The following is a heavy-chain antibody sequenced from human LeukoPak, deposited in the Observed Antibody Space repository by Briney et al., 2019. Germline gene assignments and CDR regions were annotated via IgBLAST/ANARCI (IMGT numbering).Heavy chain of an antibody. CDR1: GSTFSSYS. V-gene: IGHV3-48*04. D-gene: IGHD2/OR15-2a*01. Sequence: GGSLRLSCAASGSTFSSYSMNWVRQAPGKGLEWVSYIISSSSTIYYADSVKGRFTISRDNAKNSLYLQMNSLRAEDTAVYYCARDFPSTTFRKNELTDYWGQGTLVTVSS. J-gene: IGHJ4*02. CDR3: ARDFPSTTFRKNELTDY. CDR2: IISSSSTI.